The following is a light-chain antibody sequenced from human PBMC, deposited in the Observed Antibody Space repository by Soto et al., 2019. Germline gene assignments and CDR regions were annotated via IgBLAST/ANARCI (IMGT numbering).Light chain of an antibody. CDR1: QSIITY. CDR3: QQKYGKART. Sequence: DIQMTQSPSSLSASIGDTVTITCRASQSIITYLNWYQQKPGKAPRILIYGASTLPSRVPSRFSGSVSRTDFTLTISSLQYAEVATYLCQQKYGKARTFGQGTKVNMK. V-gene: IGKV1-39*01. J-gene: IGKJ1*01. CDR2: GAS.